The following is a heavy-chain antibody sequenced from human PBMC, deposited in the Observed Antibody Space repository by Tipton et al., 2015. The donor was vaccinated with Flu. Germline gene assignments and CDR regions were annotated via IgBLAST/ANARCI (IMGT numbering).Heavy chain of an antibody. CDR3: ASAPYYTDSTGYYFRKYYFES. J-gene: IGHJ4*02. V-gene: IGHV4-59*01. D-gene: IGHD3-22*01. CDR2: IYYSGSP. Sequence: TLSLTCTVSDGSLSDSYWSWIRQPPGKGLEWMGYIYYSGSPNYNPSLKSRITISADMSKNQFSLRLTSVTAADTAVYYCASAPYYTDSTGYYFRKYYFESWGQGALVSVSS. CDR1: DGSLSDSY.